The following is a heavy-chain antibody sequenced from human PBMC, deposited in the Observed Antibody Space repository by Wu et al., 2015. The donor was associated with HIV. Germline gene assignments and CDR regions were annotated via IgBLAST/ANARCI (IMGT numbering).Heavy chain of an antibody. CDR1: GYTITTHG. D-gene: IGHD1-26*01. Sequence: QVQLVQSGSEVKEPGASVKVSCKASGYTITTHGITWVRQAPGEGLEWMGWISTAGGGTKYAQNFQGRVSMTTDTPTTTVYMELRSLTSDDTAVYYCARGSPWERAKGFMDYYMDVWGKGTTVTVSS. V-gene: IGHV1-18*01. CDR2: ISTAGGGT. CDR3: ARGSPWERAKGFMDYYMDV. J-gene: IGHJ6*03.